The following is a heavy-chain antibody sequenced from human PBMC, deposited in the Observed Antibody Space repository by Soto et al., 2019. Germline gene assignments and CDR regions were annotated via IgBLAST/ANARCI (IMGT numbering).Heavy chain of an antibody. D-gene: IGHD3-9*01. V-gene: IGHV4-59*01. Sequence: QVQLQESGPGLVKPSETLSLTCSVSGDSLTSYYWTWVRQPPGQGLEWIWYIYYTGKTNYHPSLKSRVTISMGWSKNQFSLELRSLTAADTAVYYCARIILTGYYGLEPRGQGTLVIVSA. J-gene: IGHJ5*02. CDR3: ARIILTGYYGLEP. CDR2: IYYTGKT. CDR1: GDSLTSYY.